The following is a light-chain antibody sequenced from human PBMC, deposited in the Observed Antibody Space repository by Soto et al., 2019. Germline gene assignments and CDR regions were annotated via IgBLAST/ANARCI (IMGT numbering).Light chain of an antibody. V-gene: IGKV3-20*01. CDR3: QQYGSSGT. CDR1: QSVSSY. Sequence: EFVLTQSPATLSLSPGERSTLSCRASQSVSSYLAWYQQKPGQAPRLLIYGASNRATGIPDRFSGSGSGTDFTLTISRLEPEDFAVYYCQQYGSSGTFGQGTTGDIK. CDR2: GAS. J-gene: IGKJ1*01.